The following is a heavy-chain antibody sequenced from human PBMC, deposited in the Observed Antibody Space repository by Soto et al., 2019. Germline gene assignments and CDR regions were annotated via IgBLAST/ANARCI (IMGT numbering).Heavy chain of an antibody. Sequence: PSETLSLTCTVSGGSISSGDYYWSWIRQPPGKGLEWIGYIYYSGSTYYNQSLKSRVTISVDTSKNQFSLKLSSVTAADTAVYYCARDYYDSSGYPNPFDYWGQGTLVTVSS. CDR1: GGSISSGDYY. D-gene: IGHD3-22*01. CDR2: IYYSGST. V-gene: IGHV4-30-4*01. J-gene: IGHJ4*02. CDR3: ARDYYDSSGYPNPFDY.